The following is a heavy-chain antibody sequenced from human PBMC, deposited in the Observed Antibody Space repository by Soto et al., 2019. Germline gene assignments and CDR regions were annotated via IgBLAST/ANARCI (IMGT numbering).Heavy chain of an antibody. D-gene: IGHD5-18*01. CDR2: MYYSGST. J-gene: IGHJ5*02. CDR3: ARAGLGIQLWLS. V-gene: IGHV4-31*03. Sequence: PSETLSLTCTVSGGSISSGGYYWSWIRQHPGKGLEWIGYMYYSGSTYYNPSLKSRVTISVDTSKNQFSLKLTSVTAADTAVYYCARAGLGIQLWLSWGPGTLVTVSS. CDR1: GGSISSGGYY.